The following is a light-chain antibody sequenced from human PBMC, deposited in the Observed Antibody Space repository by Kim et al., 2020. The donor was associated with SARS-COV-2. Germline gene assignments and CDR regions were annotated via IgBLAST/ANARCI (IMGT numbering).Light chain of an antibody. J-gene: IGKJ4*01. Sequence: SASVGDRVTSTCRASQSISGYMNWYQQNAGKAPRLLIYAASNLQSGVPSRFSGSGSGTDFTLTITSLQLEDFATYYCQQTYSHLTFGGGTKVDIK. V-gene: IGKV1-39*01. CDR1: QSISGY. CDR2: AAS. CDR3: QQTYSHLT.